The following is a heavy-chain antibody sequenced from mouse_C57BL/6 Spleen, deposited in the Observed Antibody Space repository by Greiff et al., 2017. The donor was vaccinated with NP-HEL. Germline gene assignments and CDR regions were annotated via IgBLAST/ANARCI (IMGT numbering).Heavy chain of an antibody. J-gene: IGHJ4*01. CDR2: IYPGDGDT. Sequence: QVQLQQSGPELVKPGASVKISCKASGYAFSSSWMNWVKQRPGKGLEWIGRIYPGDGDTNYNGKFKGKATLTADKSSSTAFMQLTSLTSEDSAVYVCARDPFAYYGSNCAMDYWGQGASVAVSS. V-gene: IGHV1-82*01. CDR3: ARDPFAYYGSNCAMDY. CDR1: GYAFSSSW. D-gene: IGHD1-1*01.